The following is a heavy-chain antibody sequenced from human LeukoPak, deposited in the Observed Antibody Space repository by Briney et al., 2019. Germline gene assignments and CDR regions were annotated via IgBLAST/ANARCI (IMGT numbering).Heavy chain of an antibody. CDR1: GFTFDDYA. J-gene: IGHJ6*02. Sequence: GGSLRLSCAASGFTFDDYAMHWVRQAPGKGLEWVSGISWNSGIIAYADSVKGRFTISRDNAKNSLYLQMSSLRAEDTALYYCAKDPDTGETSGFYGMDAWGHGTTVTVSS. CDR2: ISWNSGII. CDR3: AKDPDTGETSGFYGMDA. D-gene: IGHD3-22*01. V-gene: IGHV3-9*01.